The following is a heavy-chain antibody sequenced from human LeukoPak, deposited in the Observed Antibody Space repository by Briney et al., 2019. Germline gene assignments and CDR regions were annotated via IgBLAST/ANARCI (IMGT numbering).Heavy chain of an antibody. CDR2: IYPGDSDT. D-gene: IGHD3-9*01. CDR3: ARQASYDILTGYHSGNFDY. V-gene: IGHV5-51*01. Sequence: GESLKISCKGSGYRFTSYWIGWVRQMPGTGLEWMGMIYPGDSDTRYSPSFQGQVTISADKSISTAYLQWSSLKASDTAMYYCARQASYDILTGYHSGNFDYWGQGTLVTVSS. J-gene: IGHJ4*02. CDR1: GYRFTSYW.